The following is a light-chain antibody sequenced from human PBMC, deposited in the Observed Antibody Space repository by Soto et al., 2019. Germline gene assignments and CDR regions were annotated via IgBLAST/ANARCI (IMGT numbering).Light chain of an antibody. J-gene: IGKJ1*01. CDR3: QQRSNWPT. Sequence: PGERATLSCRASQSVSSYLAWYQQKPGQAPRLLIYDASNWATGIPARFSGSGSGTDFTLTISSLEPEDFAVYYCQQRSNWPTFGQGTKVEIK. CDR1: QSVSSY. V-gene: IGKV3-11*01. CDR2: DAS.